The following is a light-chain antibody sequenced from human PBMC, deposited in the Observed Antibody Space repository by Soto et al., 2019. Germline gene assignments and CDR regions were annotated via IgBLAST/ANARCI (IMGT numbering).Light chain of an antibody. J-gene: IGLJ1*01. V-gene: IGLV2-14*01. CDR2: EVS. CDR1: SGGVGAFES. Sequence: ASASGSARQGIPILCTATSGGVGAFESLSWYQQQPGAALTLVIYEVSRGPSGVSERFSCSKAGDTATLTISGLQADDDASYGCHSHTTTNSLVFVTGTKVTVL. CDR3: HSHTTTNSLV.